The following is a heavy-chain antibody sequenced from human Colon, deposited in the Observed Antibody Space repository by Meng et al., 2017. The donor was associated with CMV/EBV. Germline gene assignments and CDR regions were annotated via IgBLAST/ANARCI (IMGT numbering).Heavy chain of an antibody. CDR3: ARSLGYCSSGTCYTNWFDP. CDR1: GYTFNHYG. CDR2: INVKDGNT. Sequence: QVQLGQSGAEVKKPGASVLVSCKASGYTFNHYGIAWVRQAPGQGLEWMGWINVKDGNTNYAENFQGRVTMTTDTSTSTAYLDLRSLRSDDTAVYFCARSLGYCSSGTCYTNWFDPWGQGTLVTVSS. D-gene: IGHD2-15*01. J-gene: IGHJ5*02. V-gene: IGHV1-18*01.